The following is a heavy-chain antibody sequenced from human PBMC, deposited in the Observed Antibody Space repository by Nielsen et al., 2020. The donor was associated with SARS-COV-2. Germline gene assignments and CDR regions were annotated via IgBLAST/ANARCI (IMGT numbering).Heavy chain of an antibody. CDR3: ARAEGSGSYNGWFAP. CDR1: GGSFSGYY. V-gene: IGHV4-34*01. CDR2: INHSGST. J-gene: IGHJ5*02. Sequence: SETLSLTCAVYGGSFSGYYWSWIRQPPGKGLEWIGEINHSGSTNYNPSLKSRVTISVDTSKNQFSLKLSSVTAADTAVYYCARAEGSGSYNGWFAPWGQGTLVTVSS. D-gene: IGHD3-10*01.